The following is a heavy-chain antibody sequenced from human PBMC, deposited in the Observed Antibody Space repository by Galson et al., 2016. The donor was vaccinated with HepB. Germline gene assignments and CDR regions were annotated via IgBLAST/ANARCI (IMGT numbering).Heavy chain of an antibody. V-gene: IGHV3-23*01. CDR3: ARSALFYSNSSPGY. CDR1: GFTFSSHA. CDR2: VDSGGGTT. J-gene: IGHJ4*02. D-gene: IGHD6-6*01. Sequence: SLRLSCAASGFTFSSHAMTWVRQPPGKGLEWVSGVDSGGGTTYYADSVKGRFSISRDNSKNTLYLQMNSLRAEDTAVYFCARSALFYSNSSPGYWGQGTLVTVSS.